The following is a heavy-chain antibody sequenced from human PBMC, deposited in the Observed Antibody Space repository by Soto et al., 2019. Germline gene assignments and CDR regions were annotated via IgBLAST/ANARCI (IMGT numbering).Heavy chain of an antibody. CDR2: ISYSADKT. J-gene: IGHJ3*01. V-gene: IGHV3-23*01. Sequence: EVQLLESGGGLVQPGGSLRLSCAASGFTFNTYVMNWVRQAPGKGLEWVSTISYSADKTHYADSVKGRFTISGDNSRDTLFLQMNSLRADDAAVYYCARRARTATTSWGAFDVWGQGTMVTVSS. D-gene: IGHD1-7*01. CDR1: GFTFNTYV. CDR3: ARRARTATTSWGAFDV.